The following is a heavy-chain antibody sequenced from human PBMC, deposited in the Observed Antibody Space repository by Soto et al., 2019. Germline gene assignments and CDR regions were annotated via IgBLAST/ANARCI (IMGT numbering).Heavy chain of an antibody. Sequence: QLQLQESGPGLVKPSETLSLTCTVSGGSISSSSYYWGWIRQPPEKGLEWIGSIYYSGSTYYNPSPKSRVTISLDTSKNQFSLKLSSVTAADTAVYYCARHLLEVAGTSAVDYWGQGTLVTVSS. D-gene: IGHD6-19*01. J-gene: IGHJ4*02. V-gene: IGHV4-39*01. CDR1: GGSISSSSYY. CDR2: IYYSGST. CDR3: ARHLLEVAGTSAVDY.